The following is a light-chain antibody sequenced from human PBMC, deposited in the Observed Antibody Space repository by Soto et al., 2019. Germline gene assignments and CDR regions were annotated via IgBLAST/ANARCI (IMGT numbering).Light chain of an antibody. CDR1: QDISIH. V-gene: IGKV1-39*01. CDR2: AAS. Sequence: DIQMTQSPSSLSSSLGDRVTITCRTSQDISIHLSWYQQRTGKSHKFLIYAASSLHSEVQSRFIVSGAGTDITLSISSLQQEDFGTYYFYQSLSTAITFGQGTRLESK. J-gene: IGKJ5*01. CDR3: YQSLSTAIT.